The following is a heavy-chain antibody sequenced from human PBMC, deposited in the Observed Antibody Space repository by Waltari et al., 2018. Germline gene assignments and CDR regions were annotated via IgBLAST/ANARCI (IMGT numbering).Heavy chain of an antibody. Sequence: QVQLQESGPGLVKPSETLSLTCTVSGGSISSQYWNWVRQPPGKGLEWIGFVYYSWNPDYNPALKSRVTKSVDTYKNQFSLKLSSVTAADTAVYYCARGGSYYYGSAAYSPFDSWGQGTLVTVSS. D-gene: IGHD3-10*01. CDR3: ARGGSYYYGSAAYSPFDS. CDR2: VYYSWNP. CDR1: GGSISSQY. J-gene: IGHJ4*02. V-gene: IGHV4-59*11.